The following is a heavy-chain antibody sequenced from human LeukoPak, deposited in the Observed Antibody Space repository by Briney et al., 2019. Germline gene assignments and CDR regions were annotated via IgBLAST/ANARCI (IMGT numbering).Heavy chain of an antibody. Sequence: SETLSLTCTVSGSSISSSSYYWGWIRQPPGKGLEWIGSLYYSGSTYYNPSLKSRVSISVDTSKRQFSLRLSSVTAADTAVYYCARRPGGLGAFDIWGQGTMVTVSS. J-gene: IGHJ3*02. CDR2: LYYSGST. D-gene: IGHD6-19*01. CDR1: GSSISSSSYY. CDR3: ARRPGGLGAFDI. V-gene: IGHV4-39*01.